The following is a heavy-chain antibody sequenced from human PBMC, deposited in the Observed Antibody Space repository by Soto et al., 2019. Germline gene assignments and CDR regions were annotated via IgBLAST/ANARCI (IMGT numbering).Heavy chain of an antibody. CDR2: MSTNSYYI. CDR1: GFTFSTYF. Sequence: EVQLVESGGGLVKPGGSLRLSCAASGFTFSTYFMKWVRQAPGKGLEWVSSMSTNSYYIYYADSVKGRFTISRDNAKNSLXLQMNXXRVXXXAXXXXXXXXXGXIDYWGQGTLVTVSS. V-gene: IGHV3-21*01. CDR3: XXXXXGXIDY. J-gene: IGHJ4*02.